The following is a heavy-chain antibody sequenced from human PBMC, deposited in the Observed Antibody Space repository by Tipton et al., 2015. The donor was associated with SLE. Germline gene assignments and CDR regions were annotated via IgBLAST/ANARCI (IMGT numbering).Heavy chain of an antibody. CDR1: GGSISSGSYY. Sequence: TLSLTCTVSGGSISSGSYYWSWIRQPAGKGLEWIGYIYTSGSTNYNPSLKSRVTISVDTSKNQFSLKLSSVTAADTAVYYCARTDIAVAGTRGAFDIWGQGTKVTVSS. V-gene: IGHV4-61*09. D-gene: IGHD6-19*01. J-gene: IGHJ3*02. CDR3: ARTDIAVAGTRGAFDI. CDR2: IYTSGST.